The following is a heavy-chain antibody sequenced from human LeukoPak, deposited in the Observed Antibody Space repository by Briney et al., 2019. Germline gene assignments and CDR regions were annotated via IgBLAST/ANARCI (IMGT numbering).Heavy chain of an antibody. D-gene: IGHD2-15*01. Sequence: GGSLRLSCAASGFTFSSYGMSWVRQAPGKGLEWVSAISGSGGSTYYADSVKGRFTISRDNSKNTLYLQMNSLRAEDTAVYYCAKDISAVVVVAAPDYWGQGTLVTVSS. CDR3: AKDISAVVVVAAPDY. J-gene: IGHJ4*02. CDR1: GFTFSSYG. CDR2: ISGSGGST. V-gene: IGHV3-23*01.